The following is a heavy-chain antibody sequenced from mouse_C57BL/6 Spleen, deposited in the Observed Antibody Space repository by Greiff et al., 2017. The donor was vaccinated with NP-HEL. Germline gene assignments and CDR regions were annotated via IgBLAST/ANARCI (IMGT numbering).Heavy chain of an antibody. V-gene: IGHV1-15*01. J-gene: IGHJ4*01. CDR3: KTDYYAMDY. CDR2: IDPETGGT. Sequence: QVQLKQSGAELVRPGASVTLSCKASGYTFTDYEMHWVKQTPVHGLEWIGAIDPETGGTAYNQKFKGKAILTADKSSSTAYMELRSLTSEDSAVYYCKTDYYAMDYWGQGTSVTVSS. CDR1: GYTFTDYE.